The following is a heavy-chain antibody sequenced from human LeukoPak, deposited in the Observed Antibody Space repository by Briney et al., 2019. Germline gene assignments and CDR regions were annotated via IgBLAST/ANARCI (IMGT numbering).Heavy chain of an antibody. J-gene: IGHJ4*02. CDR3: ARDAVPYYYGSGTDYFDY. D-gene: IGHD3-10*01. CDR1: GGSISSYY. CDR2: IYYSGST. Sequence: SETLSLTCTVSGGSISSYYWSWIRQPPGKGLEWIGYIYYSGSTNYNPSLKSRVTISVDTSKNQFSLKLSSVTAADTAVYYCARDAVPYYYGSGTDYFDYWGQGTLVTVSS. V-gene: IGHV4-59*01.